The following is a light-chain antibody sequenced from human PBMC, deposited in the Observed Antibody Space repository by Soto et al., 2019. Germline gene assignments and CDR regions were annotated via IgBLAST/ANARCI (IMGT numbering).Light chain of an antibody. CDR2: DAS. CDR1: QSVSSY. J-gene: IGKJ4*01. V-gene: IGKV3-11*01. CDR3: QQRSNWRS. Sequence: EIVVTQSPATLSLSPGERATLSCRASQSVSSYLAWYQQTPGQAPRLLIYDASNRATGIPARFSGSGSGTDFTLTISSLEPEDFAVYYCQQRSNWRSFGGGTKVEIK.